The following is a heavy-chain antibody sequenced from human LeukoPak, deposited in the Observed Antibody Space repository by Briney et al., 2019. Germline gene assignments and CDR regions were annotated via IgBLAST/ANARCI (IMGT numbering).Heavy chain of an antibody. CDR2: ISSSSSDI. CDR3: ARDVLLWFGELSPFDY. D-gene: IGHD3-10*01. V-gene: IGHV3-21*01. CDR1: GFTFSSYS. Sequence: PGGSLRLSCAASGFTFSSYSMNWVRQAPGKGREWVSSISSSSSDIYYADSVKGGFTISRENAKNSLYLQMNSLRAEDRAVYYCARDVLLWFGELSPFDYWGQGTLVTSPS. J-gene: IGHJ4*02.